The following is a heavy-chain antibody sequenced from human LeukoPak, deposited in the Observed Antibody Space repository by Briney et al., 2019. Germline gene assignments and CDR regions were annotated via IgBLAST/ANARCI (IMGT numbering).Heavy chain of an antibody. CDR2: INPSGGST. CDR1: GYTFTSYY. V-gene: IGHV1-46*01. Sequence: ASVKVSCKASGYTFTSYYMHWVRQAPGHGLEWMGIINPSGGSTSYAQKFQGRVTMTRDMSTSTVYMELSSLRSEDTAVYYCARGTYGIPTITYYYMDVWGKGTTVTVSS. J-gene: IGHJ6*03. D-gene: IGHD3-10*01. CDR3: ARGTYGIPTITYYYMDV.